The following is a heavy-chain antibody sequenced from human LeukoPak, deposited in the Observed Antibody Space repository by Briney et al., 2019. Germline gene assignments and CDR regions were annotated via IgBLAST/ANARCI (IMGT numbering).Heavy chain of an antibody. J-gene: IGHJ4*02. V-gene: IGHV3-48*03. D-gene: IGHD3-10*01. CDR1: GFTFSSYE. CDR2: ISSSGSSI. Sequence: GGSLRLSCAASGFTFSSYEMNWVRQAPGKGLEWVSYISSSGSSIYYADSVKGRFTISRDNAKNSLYLQMNSLRADDTAVYYCAKDAVAPGSGGDYFDYWGQGTLVTVSS. CDR3: AKDAVAPGSGGDYFDY.